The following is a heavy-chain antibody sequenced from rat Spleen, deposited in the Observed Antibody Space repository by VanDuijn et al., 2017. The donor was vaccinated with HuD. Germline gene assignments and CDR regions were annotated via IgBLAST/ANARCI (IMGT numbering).Heavy chain of an antibody. D-gene: IGHD1-1*01. V-gene: IGHV3-3*01. CDR1: DHSVTSRYR. J-gene: IGHJ2*01. Sequence: EVQLQESGPGLVKPSQSLSLTCSVTDHSVTSRYRWNWIRKFPGNKLEWMGYINSAGSTNYNPSLKSRISITRDTSKNQFFLQVNSVTTEDTATYYCARSDYSGGGRNFWGQGVVVTVSS. CDR3: ARSDYSGGGRNF. CDR2: INSAGST.